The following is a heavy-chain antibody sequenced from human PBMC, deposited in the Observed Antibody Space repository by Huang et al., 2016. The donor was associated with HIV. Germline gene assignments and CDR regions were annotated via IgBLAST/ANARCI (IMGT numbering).Heavy chain of an antibody. CDR1: GYTFSSFG. CDR3: ARGGGIQLWLLGYYYMDV. J-gene: IGHJ6*03. Sequence: QVQLVQSGAEVKKPGASVKVSCTASGYTFSSFGISWVRQAPGQGLEWVGWSSGYNGNTKVAQKFQGRLTMTTDTSTSTAYMELRSLRSDDTAVYYCARGGGIQLWLLGYYYMDVWGNGTTVTVSS. D-gene: IGHD5-18*01. V-gene: IGHV1-18*01. CDR2: SSGYNGNT.